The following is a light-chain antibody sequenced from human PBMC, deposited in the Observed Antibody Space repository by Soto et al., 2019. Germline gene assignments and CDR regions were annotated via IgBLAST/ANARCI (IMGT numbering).Light chain of an antibody. Sequence: SVLTQPPSASGSPGQSVTISCTGTSSDVGAYDYVSWYQQHPGKAPKLIIYEVSKWPSGVPDRFSGSKSGNTASLTVSGLRAEDEADYYCASEAVTDVFGTGTKVTVL. V-gene: IGLV2-8*01. J-gene: IGLJ1*01. CDR3: ASEAVTDV. CDR2: EVS. CDR1: SSDVGAYDY.